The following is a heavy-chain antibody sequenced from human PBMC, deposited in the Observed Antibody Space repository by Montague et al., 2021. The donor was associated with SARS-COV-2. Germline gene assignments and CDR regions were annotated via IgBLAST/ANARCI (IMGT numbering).Heavy chain of an antibody. J-gene: IGHJ2*01. CDR2: IYYSGST. CDR1: GXSISSYY. CDR3: ARASITMVRGVTRWYFDL. Sequence: SETLSLTCTVSGXSISSYYWSWIRQPPGKGLEWIGYIYYSGSTNYNPSLKSRVTISVDTSKNQFSLKLSSVTAAGTAVYYCARASITMVRGVTRWYFDLWGRGTLVTVSS. V-gene: IGHV4-59*13. D-gene: IGHD3-10*01.